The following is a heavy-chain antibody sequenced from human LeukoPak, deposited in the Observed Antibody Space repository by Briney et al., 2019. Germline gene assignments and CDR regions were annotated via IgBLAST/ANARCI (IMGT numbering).Heavy chain of an antibody. CDR3: ARVGTNHIAVAEAYYYGMDV. CDR1: GYTFTSYA. Sequence: GASVKVSCKASGYTFTSYAMHWVRQAPGQRLEWMGWINAGNGNTKYSQKFQGRVTITRDTSASTAYMELSSLRSEDTAVYYCARVGTNHIAVAEAYYYGMDVWGQGTTVTVSS. D-gene: IGHD6-19*01. V-gene: IGHV1-3*01. CDR2: INAGNGNT. J-gene: IGHJ6*02.